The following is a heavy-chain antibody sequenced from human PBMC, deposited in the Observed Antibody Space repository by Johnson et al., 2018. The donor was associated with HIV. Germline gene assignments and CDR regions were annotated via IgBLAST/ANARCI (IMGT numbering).Heavy chain of an antibody. Sequence: VQLVESGGGVVRPGGSLRLSCAASGFTFDDYGMSWVRQGPGKGLEWVSGINWNGGSTGYADSVKGRFTISRDNAKNSLHLQMNSLRPEDTALYYCARSPSWAAAGTNGAFDIWGQGTMVTVSS. CDR3: ARSPSWAAAGTNGAFDI. J-gene: IGHJ3*02. CDR2: INWNGGST. V-gene: IGHV3-20*04. D-gene: IGHD6-13*01. CDR1: GFTFDDYG.